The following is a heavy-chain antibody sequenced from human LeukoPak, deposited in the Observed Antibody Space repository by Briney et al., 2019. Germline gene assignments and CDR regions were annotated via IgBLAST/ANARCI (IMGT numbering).Heavy chain of an antibody. V-gene: IGHV3-30*04. CDR1: GFTFSSYP. CDR3: ARDLTVAAADYYFDY. CDR2: ISSDGRNK. Sequence: GGSLRLSCAASGFTFSSYPMHWVRQAPGKGLEWVAVISSDGRNKYYADSVKGRFTLSRDKSNNMLHLQMNSLRTEDTGVYFCARDLTVAAADYYFDYWGQGTVVTVSS. J-gene: IGHJ4*02. D-gene: IGHD6-13*01.